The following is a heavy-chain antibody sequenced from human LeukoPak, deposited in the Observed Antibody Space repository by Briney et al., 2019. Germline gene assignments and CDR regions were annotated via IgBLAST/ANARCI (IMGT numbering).Heavy chain of an antibody. CDR1: GGSISSSSYY. D-gene: IGHD3-10*01. V-gene: IGHV4-39*07. Sequence: SETLSLTCTVSGGSISSSSYYWGWIRQPPGKGLEWIGSIYYSGSTYYNPSLKSRVTISVDKSKNQFSLKLSSVTAADTAVYYCARVWFGELVDYWGQGTLVTVSS. CDR2: IYYSGST. CDR3: ARVWFGELVDY. J-gene: IGHJ4*02.